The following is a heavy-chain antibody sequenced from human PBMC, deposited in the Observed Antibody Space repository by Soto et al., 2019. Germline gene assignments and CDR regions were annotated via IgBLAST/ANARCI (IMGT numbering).Heavy chain of an antibody. Sequence: ASVKVSCKASGYTFTSYDINWVRQATGQGLEWMGWMNPNSGNTGYAQKFQGRVTMTRNTSISTAYMELSSLRSEDTAVYYCARNVALYCSGGSCPSWNGMDVWGQGTTGTVSS. V-gene: IGHV1-8*01. CDR2: MNPNSGNT. CDR1: GYTFTSYD. J-gene: IGHJ6*02. CDR3: ARNVALYCSGGSCPSWNGMDV. D-gene: IGHD2-15*01.